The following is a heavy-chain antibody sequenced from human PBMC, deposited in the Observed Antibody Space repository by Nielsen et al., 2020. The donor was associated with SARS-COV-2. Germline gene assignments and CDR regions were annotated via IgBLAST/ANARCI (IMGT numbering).Heavy chain of an antibody. CDR2: INPSDGDT. J-gene: IGHJ5*02. V-gene: IGHV1-46*01. CDR3: AGGWPARLDP. Sequence: ASVKVSCKASGYIFTSNYIHWVRQAPAQGLEWMGIINPSDGDTTYAQRFQGRVTMTRDTSTSTVYMELSSLISDDTAVYYCAGGWPARLDPWGQGTPVTVSS. CDR1: GYIFTSNY. D-gene: IGHD2-15*01.